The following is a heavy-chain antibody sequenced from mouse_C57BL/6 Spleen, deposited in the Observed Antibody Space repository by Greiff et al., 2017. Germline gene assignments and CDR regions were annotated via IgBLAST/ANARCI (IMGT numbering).Heavy chain of an antibody. CDR1: GYTFTSYG. D-gene: IGHD1-1*02. Sequence: VKLVESGAELARPGASVKLSCKASGYTFTSYGISWVKQRTGQGLEWIGEIYPRSGNTYYNEKFKGKATLTADKSSSTAYMELRSLTSEDSAVYFCAREGIYYDYDAMDYWGQGTSVTVSS. CDR2: IYPRSGNT. CDR3: AREGIYYDYDAMDY. J-gene: IGHJ4*01. V-gene: IGHV1-81*01.